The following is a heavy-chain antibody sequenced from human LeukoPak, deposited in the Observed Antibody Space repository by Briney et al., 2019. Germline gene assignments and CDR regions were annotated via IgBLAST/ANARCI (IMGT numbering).Heavy chain of an antibody. CDR1: GFTFSNHW. D-gene: IGHD3-22*01. Sequence: GGSLRLSYAASGFTFSNHWMNWVRQAPGKGLEWMANIKEDGSAKFYLDSVKGRFFISRDNAKNSLYLQMNSLSVEDTAVYYCWMHDPYDDYWGQGTPVTVSS. CDR2: IKEDGSAK. CDR3: WMHDPYDDY. J-gene: IGHJ4*02. V-gene: IGHV3-7*01.